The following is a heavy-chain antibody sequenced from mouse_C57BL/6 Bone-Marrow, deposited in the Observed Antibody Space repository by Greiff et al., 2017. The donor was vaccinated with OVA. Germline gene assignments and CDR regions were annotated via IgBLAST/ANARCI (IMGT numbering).Heavy chain of an antibody. J-gene: IGHJ1*03. D-gene: IGHD3-2*02. CDR1: GFTFSDFY. V-gene: IGHV7-1*01. CDR2: SRNKANDYTT. Sequence: EVQLVESGGGLVQSGRSLRLSCATSGFTFSDFYMEWVRPAPGKGLEWIAASRNKANDYTTEYSASVKGRFIVSRDTSQSILYLQMNALRAEDTAIYYCARDEANHWYFDVWGTVTTVTVSS. CDR3: ARDEANHWYFDV.